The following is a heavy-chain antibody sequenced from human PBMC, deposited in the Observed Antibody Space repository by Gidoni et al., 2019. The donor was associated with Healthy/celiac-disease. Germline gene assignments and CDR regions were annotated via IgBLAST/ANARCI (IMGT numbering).Heavy chain of an antibody. Sequence: EVQLLESGGGLVQPGGSLRLSCAASGFTFSSYAMCWVRHAPGQGLEWISAISGSGGSTYYADYVKRRLTISRDNSKTTLYLQMNSLRAEDTAVYCCAKDEAISDGDYEGSCFDYWGQGTLVTVSS. CDR3: AKDEAISDGDYEGSCFDY. D-gene: IGHD4-17*01. CDR2: ISGSGGST. V-gene: IGHV3-23*01. J-gene: IGHJ4*02. CDR1: GFTFSSYA.